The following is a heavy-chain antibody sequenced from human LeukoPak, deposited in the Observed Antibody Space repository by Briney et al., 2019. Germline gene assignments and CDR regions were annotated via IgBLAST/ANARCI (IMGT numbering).Heavy chain of an antibody. CDR1: GFTFSSYS. J-gene: IGHJ6*03. CDR2: ISSSSSYI. D-gene: IGHD4-17*01. CDR3: ARVEGLRPYYYYYYMDV. Sequence: GGSLRLSCAASGFTFSSYSMNWVRQAPGKGLEWVSSISSSSSYIYYADSVKGRFTISRDNAKNSLYLQMNSLRAEDTAVYYCARVEGLRPYYYYYYMDVWGKGTTVTVSS. V-gene: IGHV3-21*01.